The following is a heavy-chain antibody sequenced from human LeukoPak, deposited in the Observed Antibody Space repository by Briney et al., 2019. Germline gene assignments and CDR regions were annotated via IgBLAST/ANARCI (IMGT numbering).Heavy chain of an antibody. Sequence: GASVKVSCKASGYTFTGYYMHWVRQAPGQGLEWMGWINPNSGDTNYAQKFQGRVTMTRDTSINTAYMELSRLRSDDTAVYYCARAYDGSGNLDYWGQGTLVTVSS. CDR1: GYTFTGYY. J-gene: IGHJ4*02. CDR3: ARAYDGSGNLDY. CDR2: INPNSGDT. V-gene: IGHV1-2*02. D-gene: IGHD3-22*01.